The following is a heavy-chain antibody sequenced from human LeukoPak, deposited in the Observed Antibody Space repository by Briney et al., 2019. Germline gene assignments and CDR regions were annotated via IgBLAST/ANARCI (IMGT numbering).Heavy chain of an antibody. CDR1: GGSISSSSYY. Sequence: SETLSLTCTVSGGSISSSSYYWGLIRQPPGKGLEWIASTSYTGTTYYNPSLKSRVTISVHTSKNQFSLNLSSVTAADTAVYFCARSGYSFLVDSWGQGTLVTVSS. CDR2: TSYTGTT. CDR3: ARSGYSFLVDS. D-gene: IGHD5-18*01. J-gene: IGHJ4*02. V-gene: IGHV4-39*01.